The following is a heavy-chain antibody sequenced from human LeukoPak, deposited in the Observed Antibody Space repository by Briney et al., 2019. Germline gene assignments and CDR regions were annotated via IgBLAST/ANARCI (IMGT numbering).Heavy chain of an antibody. D-gene: IGHD4/OR15-4a*01. CDR3: ARVDYLYGGSIDY. Sequence: QPSETLSLTCTVSGGSISSYYWSWVRQAPGKGLEWVSYISSCNSAIYYADSVKGRFTISRDNANNSLYLQMNSLRAEDAAVYYCARVDYLYGGSIDYWGQGTLVTVSS. CDR1: GGSISSYY. CDR2: ISSCNSAI. J-gene: IGHJ4*02. V-gene: IGHV3-48*01.